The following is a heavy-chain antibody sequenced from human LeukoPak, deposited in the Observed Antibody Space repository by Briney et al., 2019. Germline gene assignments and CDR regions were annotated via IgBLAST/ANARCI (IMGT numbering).Heavy chain of an antibody. CDR3: VKDALVVPAAILYGMDV. Sequence: PGRSLRLSCAASGFTFSSYGMHWVRQAPGKGLEWVAVISYDGSNKYYADSVKGRFTISRDNSKNTLYLQMNSLRAEDTAVYYCVKDALVVPAAILYGMDVWGQGTTVTVSS. CDR1: GFTFSSYG. J-gene: IGHJ6*02. D-gene: IGHD2-2*02. CDR2: ISYDGSNK. V-gene: IGHV3-30*18.